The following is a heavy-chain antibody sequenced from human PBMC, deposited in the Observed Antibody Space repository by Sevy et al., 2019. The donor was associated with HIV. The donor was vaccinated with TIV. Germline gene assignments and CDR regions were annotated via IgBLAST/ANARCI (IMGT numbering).Heavy chain of an antibody. D-gene: IGHD3-10*01. Sequence: SETLSLTCTVSGGSISSYYWSWIRQPAGKGLEWIGRIYTSGSTNYNPSLKSRVTMSVDTSKNQFSLKLSSVTAADTAVYYCARDGTPVLLWFGELLGWFDPWGQGTLVTVSS. CDR1: GGSISSYY. CDR2: IYTSGST. CDR3: ARDGTPVLLWFGELLGWFDP. V-gene: IGHV4-4*07. J-gene: IGHJ5*02.